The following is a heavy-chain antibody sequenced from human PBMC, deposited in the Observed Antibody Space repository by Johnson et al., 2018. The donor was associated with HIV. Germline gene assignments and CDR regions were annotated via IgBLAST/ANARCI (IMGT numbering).Heavy chain of an antibody. CDR3: ARDRTITGNDPFDI. CDR1: GFTFDYYW. D-gene: IGHD1-20*01. CDR2: IHSDETDT. V-gene: IGHV3-74*01. J-gene: IGHJ3*02. Sequence: VQLVEFGGALVQPGGSLRLSCAASGFTFDYYWMHWVRQAPGKGLVWVSHIHSDETDTTYADSVKGRFTISSDNAKNSLYLQMNSLRAEDTALYYCARDRTITGNDPFDIWGQGTMVTVSS.